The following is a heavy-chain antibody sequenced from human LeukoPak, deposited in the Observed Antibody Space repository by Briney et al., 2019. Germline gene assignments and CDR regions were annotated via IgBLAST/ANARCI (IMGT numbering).Heavy chain of an antibody. V-gene: IGHV1-24*01. CDR3: ATLRITIFGVVTGPFDY. D-gene: IGHD3-3*01. Sequence: VASVKVSCKVSGYTLTELSMHWVRQAPGKGLEWMGGSDPEDGETIYAQKFQGRVTMTEDTSTDTAYMELSSLRSEDTAVYYCATLRITIFGVVTGPFDYWGQGTLVTVSS. CDR1: GYTLTELS. J-gene: IGHJ4*02. CDR2: SDPEDGET.